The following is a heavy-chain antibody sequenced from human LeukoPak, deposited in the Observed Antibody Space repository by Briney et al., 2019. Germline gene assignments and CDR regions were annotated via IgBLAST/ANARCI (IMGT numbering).Heavy chain of an antibody. J-gene: IGHJ4*02. CDR2: TYYRSKWYN. D-gene: IGHD5-18*01. CDR1: GDSVSSNSAA. CDR3: ARDSKSLDTAMVIRIDY. V-gene: IGHV6-1*01. Sequence: SQTLSLTCAISGDSVSSNSAAWNWIRQSPSRGLEWLGRTYYRSKWYNDYAVSVKSRITINPDTSKNQFSLQLNSVTPEDTAVYYCARDSKSLDTAMVIRIDYWGQGTLVTVSS.